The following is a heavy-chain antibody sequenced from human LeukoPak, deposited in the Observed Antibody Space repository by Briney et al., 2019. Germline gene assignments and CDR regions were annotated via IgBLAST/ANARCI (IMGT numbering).Heavy chain of an antibody. J-gene: IGHJ3*02. Sequence: PGGSLRLSCAASRFTFDDYGMSWVRQAPGKGLEWVSGINWNGGSTGYADSVKGRFTISRDNAKNSLYLQMNSLRAEDTALYHCARDRAVAAKSDAFDIWGQGTMVTVSS. CDR3: ARDRAVAAKSDAFDI. D-gene: IGHD2-15*01. CDR1: RFTFDDYG. V-gene: IGHV3-20*01. CDR2: INWNGGST.